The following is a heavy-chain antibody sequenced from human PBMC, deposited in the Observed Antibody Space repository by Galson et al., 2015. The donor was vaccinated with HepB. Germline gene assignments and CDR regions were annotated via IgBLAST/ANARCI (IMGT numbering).Heavy chain of an antibody. V-gene: IGHV3-33*08. CDR1: GFTFSSYG. D-gene: IGHD6-13*01. J-gene: IGHJ5*02. CDR2: IWYDGSNK. Sequence: SLRLSCAASGFTFSSYGMHWVRQAPGKGLEWVAVIWYDGSNKYYADSVKGRFTISRDNSKNTLYLQMNSLRAEDTAVYYCARDLWQLVLGWFDPWGQGTLVTVSS. CDR3: ARDLWQLVLGWFDP.